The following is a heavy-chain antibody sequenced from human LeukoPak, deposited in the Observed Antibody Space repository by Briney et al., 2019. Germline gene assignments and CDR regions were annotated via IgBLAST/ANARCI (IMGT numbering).Heavy chain of an antibody. V-gene: IGHV3-74*01. CDR1: GFTFSGYW. J-gene: IGHJ4*02. CDR2: INSDGSTT. CDR3: ARPRRYYDSSGYRNFDY. Sequence: PGGSLRLSCAASGFTFSGYWMHWVRQAPGKGLVWVSRINSDGSTTSYADSVMGRFTISRDNAKNTLYLQMNSLRAEDTAVYYCARPRRYYDSSGYRNFDYWGQGTLVTVSS. D-gene: IGHD3-22*01.